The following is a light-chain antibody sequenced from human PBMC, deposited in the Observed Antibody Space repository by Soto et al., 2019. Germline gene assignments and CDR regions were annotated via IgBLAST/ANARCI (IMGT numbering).Light chain of an antibody. V-gene: IGKV1-39*01. J-gene: IGKJ2*01. CDR1: QTISRY. Sequence: DIQMTQSPSSLSASVGDRVTITCRASQTISRYLNWYQQKPGKAPKILMYAASNLQSGVPSRFSGGGSGTDFNLAISSLQPGDSATYYCQQSYSTRYTFGQGTKLEIK. CDR2: AAS. CDR3: QQSYSTRYT.